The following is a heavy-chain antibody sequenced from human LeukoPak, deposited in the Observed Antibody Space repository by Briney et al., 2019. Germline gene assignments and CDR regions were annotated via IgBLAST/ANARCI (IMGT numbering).Heavy chain of an antibody. V-gene: IGHV4-59*01. Sequence: SETLSLTCTVSGGSISSYYWSWIRQPPGKGLEWIGYIYYSGSTNYNPSLKSRVTISVDTSKNQFSLKLCSVTAADTAVYYCARDEAAMVPFFDYWGQGTLVTVSS. CDR3: ARDEAAMVPFFDY. D-gene: IGHD3-10*01. CDR1: GGSISSYY. CDR2: IYYSGST. J-gene: IGHJ4*02.